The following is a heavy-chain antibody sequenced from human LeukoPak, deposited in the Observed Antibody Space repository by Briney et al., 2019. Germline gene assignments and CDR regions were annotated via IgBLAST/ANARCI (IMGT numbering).Heavy chain of an antibody. V-gene: IGHV3-23*01. Sequence: GGSLRLSCAASGFTFTSYAMSWVRQAPGKGLEWVSAISGSGGSTYYADSVKGRFTISRDNSKNTLYLQMNSLRAEDTAVYYCAKTNGGIVGAYYFDYWGQGTLVTVSS. D-gene: IGHD1-26*01. CDR1: GFTFTSYA. CDR3: AKTNGGIVGAYYFDY. CDR2: ISGSGGST. J-gene: IGHJ4*02.